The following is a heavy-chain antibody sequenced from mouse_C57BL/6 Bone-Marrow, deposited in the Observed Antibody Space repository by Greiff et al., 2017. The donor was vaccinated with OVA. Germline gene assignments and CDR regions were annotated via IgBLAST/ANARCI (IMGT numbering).Heavy chain of an antibody. CDR3: ASAWLLSSPHAMDY. J-gene: IGHJ4*01. CDR1: GFNIKNTY. Sequence: EVQLQQSVAELVRPGASVKLSCTASGFNIKNTYMHWVKQRPEQGLEWIGRIDPANGNTKYAPKFQGKATITADTSSNTAYLQLSSLTSEDTAISFCASAWLLSSPHAMDYWGQGTSVTVSS. V-gene: IGHV14-3*01. CDR2: IDPANGNT. D-gene: IGHD2-3*01.